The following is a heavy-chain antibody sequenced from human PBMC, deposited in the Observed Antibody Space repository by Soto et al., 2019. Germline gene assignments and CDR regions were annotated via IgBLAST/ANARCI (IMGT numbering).Heavy chain of an antibody. J-gene: IGHJ6*03. D-gene: IGHD6-13*01. CDR2: ISNNGAHT. CDR3: ARRGYGSRWPNVYMDV. CDR1: GFTFSNYE. V-gene: IGHV3-64*01. Sequence: ESGGGLVQPGGSLRLSCAASGFTFSNYEMHWVRQAPRKGLDYVSGISNNGAHTDYAKSVKGRFTISRDNSENTLYLQMGSLRAEDMALYYCARRGYGSRWPNVYMDVWGKGTTVTVSS.